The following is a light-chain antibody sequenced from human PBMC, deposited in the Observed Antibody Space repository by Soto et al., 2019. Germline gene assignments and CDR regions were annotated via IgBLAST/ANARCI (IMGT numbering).Light chain of an antibody. V-gene: IGLV2-14*03. CDR1: SSDVGAYTF. CDR3: SSYTSSSTHV. Sequence: QSALTQPASVSGSPGQSITISCTGTSSDVGAYTFVSWYQQHPDKVPKLMIFDVSRRPSGVSDRFSGSKSGNTASLTISGLQLEDEADSYCSSYTSSSTHVFGSGTKLTVL. CDR2: DVS. J-gene: IGLJ1*01.